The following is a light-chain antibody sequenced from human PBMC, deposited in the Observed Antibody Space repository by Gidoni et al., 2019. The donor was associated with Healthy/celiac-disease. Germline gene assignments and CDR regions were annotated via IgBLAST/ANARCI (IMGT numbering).Light chain of an antibody. J-gene: IGLJ2*01. V-gene: IGLV2-14*03. CDR3: SSYTGSSTLGV. Sequence: QSALTQPASVFGSPGQSITISCTGTSSDVGGYNYVSWYQQHPGKAPKHMIYDVSNRPSGVSNRFSGSKSGNTASLTISGLQAEDEADYYCSSYTGSSTLGVFGGGTKLTVL. CDR2: DVS. CDR1: SSDVGGYNY.